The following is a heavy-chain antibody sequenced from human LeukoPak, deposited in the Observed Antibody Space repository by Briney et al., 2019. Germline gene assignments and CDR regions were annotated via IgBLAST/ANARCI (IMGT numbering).Heavy chain of an antibody. D-gene: IGHD1-20*01. J-gene: IGHJ3*02. V-gene: IGHV3-9*01. CDR2: ISWNSGSI. Sequence: GRSLRLSCAASGFTFDDYAMHWVRQAPGRGLEWVSGISWNSGSIGYADSVKGRFTISRDNAKNSLYLQMNSLRAEDTALYYCAKALLSKYNWNGAFSVLAFDIWGQGTMVTVSS. CDR3: AKALLSKYNWNGAFSVLAFDI. CDR1: GFTFDDYA.